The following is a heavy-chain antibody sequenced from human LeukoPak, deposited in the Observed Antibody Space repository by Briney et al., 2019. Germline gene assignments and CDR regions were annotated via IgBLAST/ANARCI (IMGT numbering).Heavy chain of an antibody. CDR2: ISVSGGSI. D-gene: IGHD3-10*01. CDR3: AKDHHYYGSESQGSFDY. J-gene: IGHJ4*02. V-gene: IGHV3-23*01. Sequence: GRSQRLACPASGFTLSSYSMSWARQAPGKGLGWLSFISVSGGSIYYADSVKGRFTISRDNSKNTLYLQMNSLRAEDTAVYYCAKDHHYYGSESQGSFDYWGQGTLVTVSS. CDR1: GFTLSSYS.